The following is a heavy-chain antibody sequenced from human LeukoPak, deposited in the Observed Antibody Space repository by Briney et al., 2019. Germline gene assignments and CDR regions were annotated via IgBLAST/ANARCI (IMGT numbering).Heavy chain of an antibody. CDR2: MNPNSGNT. CDR3: ARVNCSSTICRSKFLDY. Sequence: GASVKVSCKASGYTFTNYDINWVRQATGQGLEWMGWMNPNSGNTGYAQKFQGRVTMTRNTSISTAYMELSSLRSEDTAVYYCARVNCSSTICRSKFLDYWGQGTLVTVSS. CDR1: GYTFTNYD. V-gene: IGHV1-8*01. J-gene: IGHJ4*02. D-gene: IGHD2-2*01.